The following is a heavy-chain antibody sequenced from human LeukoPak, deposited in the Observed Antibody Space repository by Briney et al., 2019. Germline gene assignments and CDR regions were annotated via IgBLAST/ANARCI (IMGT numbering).Heavy chain of an antibody. CDR1: GFRFSDYY. D-gene: IGHD1-26*01. CDR3: ARDRGSYLDY. J-gene: IGHJ4*02. CDR2: ISSSGTTI. V-gene: IGHV3-11*01. Sequence: GGSLRLSCAASGFRFSDYYMNWIRQAPGKGLEWVSYISSSGTTISYADSVKGRFTISRDNAKNSLYLQMNSLRAEDTAVYYCARDRGSYLDYWGQGTLVTVSS.